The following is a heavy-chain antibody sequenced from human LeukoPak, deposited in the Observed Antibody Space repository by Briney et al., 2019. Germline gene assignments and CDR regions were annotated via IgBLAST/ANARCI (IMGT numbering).Heavy chain of an antibody. V-gene: IGHV3-53*01. CDR3: AREDSSGQYYFDY. J-gene: IGHJ4*02. CDR1: GFTFSSYS. CDR2: IYSGGST. Sequence: PGGSLRLSCAASGFTFSSYSMNWVRQAPGKGLEWVSVIYSGGSTYYADPVKGRFTISRDNSKNTLYLQMNSLRAEDAAVYYCAREDSSGQYYFDYWGQGTLVTVSS. D-gene: IGHD6-19*01.